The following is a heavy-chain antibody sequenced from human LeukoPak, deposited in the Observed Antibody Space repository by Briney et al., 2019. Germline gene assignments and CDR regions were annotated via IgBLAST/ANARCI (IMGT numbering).Heavy chain of an antibody. CDR3: ARDSPKRYSGSYFDY. CDR1: GGSISSGGYY. J-gene: IGHJ4*02. CDR2: IQDGGST. Sequence: PSQTLSLTCSVSGGSISSGGYYWSRIPQPPGKGLEWIGFIQDGGSTSYHSSLKSLVAISVDRSKNQFSLTLRSVTAADTAIYYCARDSPKRYSGSYFDYWGQGTLVTVSS. D-gene: IGHD6-13*01. V-gene: IGHV4-30-2*01.